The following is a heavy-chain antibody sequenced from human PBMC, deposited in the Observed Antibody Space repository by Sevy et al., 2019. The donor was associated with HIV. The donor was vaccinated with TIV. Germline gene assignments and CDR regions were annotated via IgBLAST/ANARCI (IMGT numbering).Heavy chain of an antibody. CDR3: AKEGYETRGYYD. J-gene: IGHJ4*02. Sequence: GGSLRLSCAASGFTFSSYAMTWVRQAPGKGLEWVSAISGTGGYTYYADSVKGRFTISRDNSKKTPDLQMHSLRAEDTAVYYCAKEGYETRGYYDWGQGTLVTVSS. V-gene: IGHV3-23*01. CDR1: GFTFSSYA. D-gene: IGHD3-22*01. CDR2: ISGTGGYT.